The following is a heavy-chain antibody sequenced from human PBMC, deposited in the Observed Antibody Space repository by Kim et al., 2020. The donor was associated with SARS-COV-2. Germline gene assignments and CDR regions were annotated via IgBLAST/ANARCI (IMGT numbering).Heavy chain of an antibody. CDR1: GGSFSGYY. CDR3: ARGGRGSGSYYRPYYYGM. J-gene: IGHJ6*01. Sequence: SETLSLTCAVYGGSFSGYYWSWIRQPPGKGLEWIGEINHSGSTNYNPSLKSRVTISVDTSKNQFSLKLSSVTAADTAVYYCARGGRGSGSYYRPYYYGM. D-gene: IGHD3-10*01. CDR2: INHSGST. V-gene: IGHV4-34*01.